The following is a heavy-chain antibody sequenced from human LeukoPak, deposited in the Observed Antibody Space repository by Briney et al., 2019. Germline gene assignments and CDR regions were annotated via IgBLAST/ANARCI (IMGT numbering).Heavy chain of an antibody. V-gene: IGHV3-21*01. D-gene: IGHD3-10*01. J-gene: IGHJ5*02. CDR1: GFTFSSYR. Sequence: GGSLNLSFAASGFTFSSYRMNWFGQAPGKGLEWVSSISSSSSYIYYADSVKGRFTISRDNAKNSLYLQMNSLRAEDTAVYYCARGGTMVRGVGLDPWGQGTLVTVSS. CDR3: ARGGTMVRGVGLDP. CDR2: ISSSSSYI.